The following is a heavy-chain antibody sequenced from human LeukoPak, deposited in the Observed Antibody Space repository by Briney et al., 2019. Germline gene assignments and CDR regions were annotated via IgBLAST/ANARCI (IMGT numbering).Heavy chain of an antibody. CDR2: IYYSGST. V-gene: IGHV4-59*01. D-gene: IGHD7-27*01. Sequence: SETLSLTCTVSGGSISSYYWSWIRQPPGKGLEWIGYIYYSGSTNYNPSLKSRVTISVDTSKNQFSLKLSSVTAADTAVYYCASHTGVHDAFDIWGQGTMVTVSS. CDR3: ASHTGVHDAFDI. J-gene: IGHJ3*02. CDR1: GGSISSYY.